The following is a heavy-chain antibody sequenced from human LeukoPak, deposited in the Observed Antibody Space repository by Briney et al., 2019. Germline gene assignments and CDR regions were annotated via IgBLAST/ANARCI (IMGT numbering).Heavy chain of an antibody. J-gene: IGHJ6*02. CDR2: IDTAGDT. CDR3: TLSYGRGFNYYYGMDV. Sequence: GGSLRLSCAASGFTFSSYDMHWVRQATGKGLEWVSAIDTAGDTYYPGSVKGRFTISRENAKNSLYLQMNSLRAGDTAVYYCTLSYGRGFNYYYGMDVWGQGTTVTVTS. V-gene: IGHV3-13*01. CDR1: GFTFSSYD. D-gene: IGHD5-18*01.